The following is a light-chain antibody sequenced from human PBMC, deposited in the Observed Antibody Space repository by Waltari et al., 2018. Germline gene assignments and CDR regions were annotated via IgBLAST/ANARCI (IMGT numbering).Light chain of an antibody. J-gene: IGLJ2*01. Sequence: QSALTQPRSVSGSPGQSVTISCTGTSSAVGGYNYVPWYQQHPGKAPKLMIYDVSKRPSGVPDRFSGSKSGNTASLTISGLQAEDEADYYCCSYAGSYTLAVFGGGTKLTVL. CDR1: SSAVGGYNY. V-gene: IGLV2-11*01. CDR3: CSYAGSYTLAV. CDR2: DVS.